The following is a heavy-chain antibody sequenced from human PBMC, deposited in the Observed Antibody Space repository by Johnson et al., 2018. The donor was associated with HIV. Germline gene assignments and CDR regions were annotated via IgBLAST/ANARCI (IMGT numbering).Heavy chain of an antibody. J-gene: IGHJ3*02. CDR3: AKVPYGGRANDAFDI. CDR1: GFTVSSNY. CDR2: IYSGGRT. Sequence: VQLVESGGGLIQPGGSLRLSCAASGFTVSSNYMSWVRQAPGKGLEWVSVIYSGGRTYYADSVKGRFTISRDNSRNTLYLQMNSLRVEDTAVYYCAKVPYGGRANDAFDIWGQGTMVTVSS. V-gene: IGHV3-53*01. D-gene: IGHD4-23*01.